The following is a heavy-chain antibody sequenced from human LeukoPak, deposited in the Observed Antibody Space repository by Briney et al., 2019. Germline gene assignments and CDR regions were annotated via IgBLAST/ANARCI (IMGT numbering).Heavy chain of an antibody. CDR1: GFTFSSYN. D-gene: IGHD6-13*01. V-gene: IGHV3-21*01. J-gene: IGHJ4*02. CDR2: ITSGSSYI. Sequence: GGSLRLSCAASGFTFSSYNMNWVRQAPGKGLEWVSSITSGSSYIYYADSVKGRFTISRDKVKNSLYLQMNSLRAEDTAVYYCARGGPAAGRFDYWGQGTLVTVSS. CDR3: ARGGPAAGRFDY.